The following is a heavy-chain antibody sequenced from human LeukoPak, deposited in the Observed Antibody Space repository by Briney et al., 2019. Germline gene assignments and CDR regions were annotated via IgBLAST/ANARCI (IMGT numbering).Heavy chain of an antibody. CDR2: ISGSGGST. CDR1: GFTFSSYA. J-gene: IGHJ4*02. CDR3: AKDDSPATTVTDY. V-gene: IGHV3-23*01. D-gene: IGHD4-17*01. Sequence: GGSLRLSCAASGFTFSSYAMSWVRQAPGKGLEWVSAISGSGGSTYYADSVKGRFTISRDNSKNTLYLQMNSLRDEDTAVYYFAKDDSPATTVTDYWGQGTLVTVSS.